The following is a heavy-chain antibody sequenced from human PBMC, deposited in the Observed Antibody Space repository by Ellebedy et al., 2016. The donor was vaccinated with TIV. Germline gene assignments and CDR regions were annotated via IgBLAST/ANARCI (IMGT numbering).Heavy chain of an antibody. V-gene: IGHV3-23*01. CDR2: ISDSGGNT. CDR1: GFPFSSYA. Sequence: GGSLRLXXAASGFPFSSYAMSWVRQPPGKGLEWVSSISDSGGNTYYADSVRGRFTFSRDNSKNTLHLQMNSLRAEDTAVYYCAKGWLGAGAGTDFDYWGRGTLVTVSS. D-gene: IGHD6-13*01. CDR3: AKGWLGAGAGTDFDY. J-gene: IGHJ4*02.